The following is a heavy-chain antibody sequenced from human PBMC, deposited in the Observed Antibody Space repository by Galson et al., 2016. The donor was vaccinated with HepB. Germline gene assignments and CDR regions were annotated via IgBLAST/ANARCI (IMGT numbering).Heavy chain of an antibody. J-gene: IGHJ6*02. D-gene: IGHD1-26*01. Sequence: SVKVSCKASGGTFGTYAISWVRLAPGQGLDWMGGIIPIYGTTHYAQKFQGRVTMTADDTTNTAYMELSSLRSEDTAVYYCAREREGAAGYYYYGMDVWGQGTPVTVSS. V-gene: IGHV1-69*13. CDR2: IIPIYGTT. CDR1: GGTFGTYA. CDR3: AREREGAAGYYYYGMDV.